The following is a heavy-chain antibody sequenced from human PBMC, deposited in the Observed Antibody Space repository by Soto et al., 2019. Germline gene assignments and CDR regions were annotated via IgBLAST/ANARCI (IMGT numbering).Heavy chain of an antibody. Sequence: GESLKISCKDSGYSFTSYWIGWVRQMPGKGLEWMGIIYPGDSDTRYSPSFQGQVTISADKSISTAYLQWSSLKASDTAMYYCARVNGLEWLFDAFDIWGQGTMVTVSS. D-gene: IGHD3-3*01. V-gene: IGHV5-51*01. CDR2: IYPGDSDT. J-gene: IGHJ3*02. CDR3: ARVNGLEWLFDAFDI. CDR1: GYSFTSYW.